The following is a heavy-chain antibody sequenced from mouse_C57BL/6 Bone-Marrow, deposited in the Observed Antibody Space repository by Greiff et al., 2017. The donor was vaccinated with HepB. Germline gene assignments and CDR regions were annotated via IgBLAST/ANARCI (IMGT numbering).Heavy chain of an antibody. Sequence: EVMLVESGGGLVQSGRSLRLSCATSGFTFSDFYMEWVRQAPGKGLEWIAASRNKANDYTTEYSASVKGRFIVSRDTSQSILYLQMNALRAEDTAIYYCARDAHEYGRDYAMDYWGQGTSVTVSS. J-gene: IGHJ4*01. CDR3: ARDAHEYGRDYAMDY. V-gene: IGHV7-1*01. CDR2: SRNKANDYTT. CDR1: GFTFSDFY. D-gene: IGHD1-2*01.